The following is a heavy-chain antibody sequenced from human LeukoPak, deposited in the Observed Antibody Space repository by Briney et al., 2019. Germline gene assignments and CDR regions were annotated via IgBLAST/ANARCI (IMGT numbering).Heavy chain of an antibody. V-gene: IGHV3-30-3*01. D-gene: IGHD3-22*01. CDR1: GFTFSSYG. J-gene: IGHJ4*02. CDR2: ISYDGSNK. Sequence: GGSLRLSCAASGFTFSSYGMHWVRQAPGKGLEWVAVISYDGSNKYYADSVKGRFTISRDNSKNTLYLQMNSLRAEDTAVYYCASQYYYDSSGYYPLDYWGQGTLVTVSS. CDR3: ASQYYYDSSGYYPLDY.